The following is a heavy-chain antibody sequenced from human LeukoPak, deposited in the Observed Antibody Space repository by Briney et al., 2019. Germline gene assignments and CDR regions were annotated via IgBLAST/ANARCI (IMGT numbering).Heavy chain of an antibody. V-gene: IGHV3-48*03. D-gene: IGHD3-22*01. J-gene: IGHJ3*02. CDR1: GFTFSSYE. CDR3: ARDHYYDSSPLDAFDI. Sequence: GGSLRLSCAASGFTFSSYEMNWVRQAPGKGLEWVSYISSSGSTIYYADSVKGPFTISRDNAKNSLYLQMNSLRAEDTAVYYCARDHYYDSSPLDAFDIWGQGTMVTVSS. CDR2: ISSSGSTI.